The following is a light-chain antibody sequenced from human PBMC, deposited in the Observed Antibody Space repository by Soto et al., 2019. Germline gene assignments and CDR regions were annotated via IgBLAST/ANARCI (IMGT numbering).Light chain of an antibody. V-gene: IGKV3-20*01. Sequence: EIVLTQSPGTLSLSPGERATLSCRASQSFSSSYLAWYQHKPGQAPRLLIYGASSRATGIPDRFSGSGSGTDFPLTISRLEPEDFAVYYCQQYGSSPQTFGQGNKVEIK. CDR3: QQYGSSPQT. CDR1: QSFSSSY. CDR2: GAS. J-gene: IGKJ1*01.